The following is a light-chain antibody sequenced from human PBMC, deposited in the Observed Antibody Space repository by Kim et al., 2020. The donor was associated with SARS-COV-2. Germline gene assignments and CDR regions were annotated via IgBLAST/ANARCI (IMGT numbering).Light chain of an antibody. CDR1: ISNIGSNV. CDR2: SND. V-gene: IGLV1-44*01. J-gene: IGLJ3*02. Sequence: GQRVNISCSGSISNIGSNVVNWYQQLPGTAPKLLMYSNDYRPSGVPDRFSGAKSGTSASLAISGLQSEDEADYYCAAWDDSLKGSVFGGGTQLTVL. CDR3: AAWDDSLKGSV.